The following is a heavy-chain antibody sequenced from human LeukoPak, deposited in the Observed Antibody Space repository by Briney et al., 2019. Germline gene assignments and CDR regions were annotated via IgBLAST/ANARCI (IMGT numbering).Heavy chain of an antibody. D-gene: IGHD1-1*01. V-gene: IGHV4-59*12. J-gene: IGHJ5*02. Sequence: KSSETLSLTCTVSGGSISSYYWNWIRQPPGKGLEWIGYIYYSGSTNYNPSLKSRVTISVDTSKNQFSLKLTSVTAADTALYFCARDSMRIQTGTTPWGQGTLVTVSS. CDR3: ARDSMRIQTGTTP. CDR1: GGSISSYY. CDR2: IYYSGST.